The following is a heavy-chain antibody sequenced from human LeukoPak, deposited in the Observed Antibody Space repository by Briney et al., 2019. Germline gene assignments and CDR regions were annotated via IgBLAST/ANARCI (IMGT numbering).Heavy chain of an antibody. J-gene: IGHJ6*03. Sequence: ASVKVSCKASGYTFTGYYMHWVRQAPGQGLEWMGWINPNSGGTNYAQKFQGRVTMTRDTSISTAYMELSRLRSDDTAVYYCARLAVAGAHYYYYMDVWGKGTTVTVSS. CDR1: GYTFTGYY. V-gene: IGHV1-2*02. CDR3: ARLAVAGAHYYYYMDV. CDR2: INPNSGGT. D-gene: IGHD6-19*01.